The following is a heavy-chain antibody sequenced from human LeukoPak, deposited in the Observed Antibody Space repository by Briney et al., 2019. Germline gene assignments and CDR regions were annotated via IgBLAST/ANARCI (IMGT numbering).Heavy chain of an antibody. D-gene: IGHD4-17*01. V-gene: IGHV3-30-3*01. Sequence: GGSLRLSCAASGFTFSSYAMHWVSQAPGKGLEWVAVISYDGSNKYYADSVKGRFTISRDNAKNSLYLQMNSLRAEDTAVYYCARDHDYGVINAWGQGTLVTVSS. CDR1: GFTFSSYA. CDR3: ARDHDYGVINA. J-gene: IGHJ5*02. CDR2: ISYDGSNK.